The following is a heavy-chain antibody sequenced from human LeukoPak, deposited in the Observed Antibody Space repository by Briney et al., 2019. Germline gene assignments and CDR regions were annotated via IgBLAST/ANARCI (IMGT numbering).Heavy chain of an antibody. V-gene: IGHV1-2*02. CDR2: INPNSGGT. D-gene: IGHD3-3*01. J-gene: IGHJ4*02. CDR1: GYTFTGYY. Sequence: GASVKVSCKASGYTFTGYYMHWVRQAPGQGLEWMGWINPNSGGTIYAQKFQGRVTMTRDTSISTAYMELSRLRSDDTAVYYCARGDFWSGYYYYFDYWGQGTLVTVSS. CDR3: ARGDFWSGYYYYFDY.